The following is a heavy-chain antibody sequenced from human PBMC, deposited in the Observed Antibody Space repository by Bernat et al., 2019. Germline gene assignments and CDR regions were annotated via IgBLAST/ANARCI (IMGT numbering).Heavy chain of an antibody. J-gene: IGHJ4*02. D-gene: IGHD3-10*01. Sequence: EVQLVQSGGGLAQPGGSLRLSCAASGFTFSSYSMNWVRQAPEKGLVWVSRMNSDGSITTYADSVKGRFTISRDNSKNTLYLQMNSLKPEDTAVYFCARGDGKNYGSSIDYWGQG. V-gene: IGHV3-74*02. CDR3: ARGDGKNYGSSIDY. CDR2: MNSDGSIT. CDR1: GFTFSSYS.